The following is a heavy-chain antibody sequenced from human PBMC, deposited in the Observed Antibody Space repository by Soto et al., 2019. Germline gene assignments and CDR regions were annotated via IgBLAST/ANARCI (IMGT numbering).Heavy chain of an antibody. Sequence: SETLSLTCTVSGGSISTYYWSWIRQPPGKGLEWIGYIYYSGSTNYNPSLKSRVTISVDTSKNQFSLKLSSVTAADTAVYYCARLPYSSGWHNWFDPWGQGTLVTVSS. CDR1: GGSISTYY. V-gene: IGHV4-59*08. D-gene: IGHD6-19*01. J-gene: IGHJ5*02. CDR2: IYYSGST. CDR3: ARLPYSSGWHNWFDP.